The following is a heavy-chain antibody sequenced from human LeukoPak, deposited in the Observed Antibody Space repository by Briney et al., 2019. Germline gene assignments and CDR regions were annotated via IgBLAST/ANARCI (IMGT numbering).Heavy chain of an antibody. V-gene: IGHV1-2*02. J-gene: IGHJ4*02. CDR3: AGEYCSGGSCRQGFDY. CDR2: INPNSGDT. D-gene: IGHD2-15*01. CDR1: GYTFTDYY. Sequence: GASVKVSCKASGYTFTDYYMHWVRQAPGQGLERMGWINPNSGDTNQAQNFQGRVTLTRDTSISTAYMELSSLRSDDSAIYYCAGEYCSGGSCRQGFDYWGQGTLVTVSS.